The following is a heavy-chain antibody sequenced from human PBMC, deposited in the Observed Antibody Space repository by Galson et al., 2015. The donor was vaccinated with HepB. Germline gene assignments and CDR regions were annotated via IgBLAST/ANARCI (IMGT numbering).Heavy chain of an antibody. D-gene: IGHD3-10*01. Sequence: ETLSLTCAVSGDSISNDRWWSWVRQPPGEGLEWIGEAYHSGGTNYRPSLKSRVTISVDKSKNQFSLKLTSVTAADTAVYHCARAKEGRGYFDYWGQGTLVTVSS. CDR1: GDSISNDRW. CDR2: AYHSGGT. CDR3: ARAKEGRGYFDY. V-gene: IGHV4-4*02. J-gene: IGHJ4*02.